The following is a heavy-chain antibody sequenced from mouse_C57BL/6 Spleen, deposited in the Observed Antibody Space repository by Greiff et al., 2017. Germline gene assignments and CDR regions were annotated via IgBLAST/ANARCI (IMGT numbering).Heavy chain of an antibody. CDR1: GFTFSDYY. CDR2: INYDGSST. J-gene: IGHJ1*03. CDR3: ARDIYDDYGDWYFDV. V-gene: IGHV5-16*01. D-gene: IGHD2-4*01. Sequence: EVKLMESEGGLVQPGSSMKLSCTASGFTFSDYYMAWVRQVPEKGLEWVANINYDGSSTYYLDSLKSRFIVSRDNAKNILYLQMSSLKSEDTATYCCARDIYDDYGDWYFDVWGTGTTVTVSS.